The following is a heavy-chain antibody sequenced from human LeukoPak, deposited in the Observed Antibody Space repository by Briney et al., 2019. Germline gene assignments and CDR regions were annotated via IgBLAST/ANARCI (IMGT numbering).Heavy chain of an antibody. Sequence: SVKVTCKASGGTFSSYAISWVRQAPGQGLEWMGRIIPIFGTANYAQKIQGRVTITTDESTSTAYMELSSLRSEDTAVYYCARATGDCSSTSCRNNWFDPWGQGTPVTVSS. J-gene: IGHJ5*02. D-gene: IGHD2-2*01. CDR2: IIPIFGTA. CDR1: GGTFSSYA. CDR3: ARATGDCSSTSCRNNWFDP. V-gene: IGHV1-69*05.